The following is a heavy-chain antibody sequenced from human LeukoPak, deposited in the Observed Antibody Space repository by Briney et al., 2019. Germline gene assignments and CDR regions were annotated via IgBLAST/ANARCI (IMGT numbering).Heavy chain of an antibody. D-gene: IGHD2-21*02. Sequence: GGSLRLSCAASGFTFDDYGMSWVRQAPGKGLEWVADIKQDATQKYYVDSVEGRFTISRDNAKNSLYLQMNSLRVEDTAVYYCARDCGSDCSQAFDIWGQGTMVTVSS. CDR2: IKQDATQK. V-gene: IGHV3-7*05. J-gene: IGHJ3*02. CDR1: GFTFDDYG. CDR3: ARDCGSDCSQAFDI.